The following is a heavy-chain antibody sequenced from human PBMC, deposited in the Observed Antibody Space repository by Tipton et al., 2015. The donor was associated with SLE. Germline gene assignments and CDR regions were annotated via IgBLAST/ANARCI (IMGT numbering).Heavy chain of an antibody. V-gene: IGHV3-23*01. Sequence: GSLRLSCAASGFTFRSYAMNWVRQAPGKGLEWVSSISGSAASTYYADSVKGRFTISRDNSNNRLYLQMTSLRGEDTAVYYCAKIPNWGEFFDSWGQGTLVTVSS. CDR1: GFTFRSYA. CDR2: ISGSAAST. D-gene: IGHD7-27*01. CDR3: AKIPNWGEFFDS. J-gene: IGHJ4*02.